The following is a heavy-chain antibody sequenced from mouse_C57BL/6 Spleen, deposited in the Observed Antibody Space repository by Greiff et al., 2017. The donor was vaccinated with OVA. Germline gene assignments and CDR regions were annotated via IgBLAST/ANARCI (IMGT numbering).Heavy chain of an antibody. Sequence: EVKLVESGGGLVKPGGSLKLSCAASGFTFSSYALSWVRQTPEKRLEWVATISDGGSYTYYPDNVKGRFTISRDNAKNNLYLQMSHLKSEDTAMYYCARLLQDYAMDYWGQGTSVTVSS. CDR2: ISDGGSYT. CDR1: GFTFSSYA. J-gene: IGHJ4*01. V-gene: IGHV5-4*03. D-gene: IGHD2-3*01. CDR3: ARLLQDYAMDY.